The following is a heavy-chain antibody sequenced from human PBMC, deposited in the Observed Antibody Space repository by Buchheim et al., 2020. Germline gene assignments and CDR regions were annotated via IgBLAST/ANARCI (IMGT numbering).Heavy chain of an antibody. CDR2: ISSSSSYI. CDR3: ATMDFWSGYKANNWFDP. Sequence: EVQLVESGGGLVKPGGSLRLSCAASGFTFSSYSMNWVRQAPGKGLEWVSSISSSSSYIYYADSVKGRFTISRDNAKNSLYLQMNSLRAEDTAVDYCATMDFWSGYKANNWFDPWGQGTL. V-gene: IGHV3-21*01. D-gene: IGHD3-3*01. J-gene: IGHJ5*02. CDR1: GFTFSSYS.